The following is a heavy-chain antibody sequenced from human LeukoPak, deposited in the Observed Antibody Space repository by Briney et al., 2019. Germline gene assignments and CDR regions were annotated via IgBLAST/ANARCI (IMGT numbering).Heavy chain of an antibody. D-gene: IGHD2-2*01. V-gene: IGHV3-23*01. J-gene: IGHJ4*02. CDR3: AKDYCSSTSCPYYFDY. CDR1: GFTFSSYA. Sequence: GGSLRLSCAASGFTFSSYAMSWVRQAPGEGLEWVSAISGSGGSTYYADSVKGRFTISRDNSKNTLYLQMNSLRAEDTAVYYCAKDYCSSTSCPYYFDYWGQGTLVTVSS. CDR2: ISGSGGST.